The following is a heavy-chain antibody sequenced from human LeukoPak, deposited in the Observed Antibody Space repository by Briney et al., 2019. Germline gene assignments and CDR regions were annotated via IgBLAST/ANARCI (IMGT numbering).Heavy chain of an antibody. J-gene: IGHJ5*02. CDR3: ARGGTTGTTVYWFDP. Sequence: GGSLRLSCAASGFTFSSYSMNWLRQAPGKGLEWVSSISSSSSYIYYADSVKGRFTISRDNAKNSLYLQMNSLRAEDTAVYYCARGGTTGTTVYWFDPWGQGTLVTVSS. D-gene: IGHD1-1*01. CDR1: GFTFSSYS. V-gene: IGHV3-21*01. CDR2: ISSSSSYI.